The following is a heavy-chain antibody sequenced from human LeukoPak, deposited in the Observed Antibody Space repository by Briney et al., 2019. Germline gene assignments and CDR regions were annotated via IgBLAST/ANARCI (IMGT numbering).Heavy chain of an antibody. Sequence: SETLSLTCAAYGGSCSGYYWSWIRQPPGKGLEWIGEINHSGSTNYNPSLKSRVIISVDTSKNQFSLKLSSVTAADTAVYYCARSRRSFDYWGQGTLVTVSS. CDR3: ARSRRSFDY. CDR2: INHSGST. J-gene: IGHJ4*02. V-gene: IGHV4-34*01. CDR1: GGSCSGYY.